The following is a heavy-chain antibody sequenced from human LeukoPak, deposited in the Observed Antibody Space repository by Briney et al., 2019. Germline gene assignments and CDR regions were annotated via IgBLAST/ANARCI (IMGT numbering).Heavy chain of an antibody. CDR1: GGSISSGDYY. CDR2: IYYSGST. V-gene: IGHV4-30-4*08. CDR3: ARDGAYCGGDCYPGFDP. D-gene: IGHD2-21*01. Sequence: SETLSLTCTVSGGSISSGDYYWSWIRQPPGKGLEWIGYIYYSGSTYYNPSLKSRVTISVDTSKNQFSLKLSSVTAADTAAYYCARDGAYCGGDCYPGFDPWGQGTLVTVSS. J-gene: IGHJ5*02.